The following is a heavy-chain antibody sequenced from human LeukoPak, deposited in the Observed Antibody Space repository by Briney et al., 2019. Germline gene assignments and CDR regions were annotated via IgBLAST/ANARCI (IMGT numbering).Heavy chain of an antibody. CDR2: IYHSGST. J-gene: IGHJ3*02. CDR3: ARGTSSSWFSDAFDI. D-gene: IGHD6-13*01. V-gene: IGHV4-38-2*02. CDR1: GYSISSGYY. Sequence: PSETLSLTCTVSGYSISSGYYWGWIRQPPGKGLEWIGSIYHSGSTYYNPSLKSRVTISVDTSKNQFSLKLSSVTAADTAVYYCARGTSSSWFSDAFDIWGQGTMVTVSS.